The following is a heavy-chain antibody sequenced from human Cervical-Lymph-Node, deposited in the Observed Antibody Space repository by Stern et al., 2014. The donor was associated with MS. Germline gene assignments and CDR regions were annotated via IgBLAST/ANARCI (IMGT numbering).Heavy chain of an antibody. J-gene: IGHJ3*02. CDR2: ISAYNGNR. CDR1: GYTFTSYG. CDR3: ARGLLGSENAFDI. Sequence: QVQLVQSGAEVKKPGASVKVSCKASGYTFTSYGISWVRQAPGQGLEWMGWISAYNGNRTNARKLQDGVTMTTDASTSTAYMELMSLRSDDTAVDYCARGLLGSENAFDIWGQGTMVTVSS. V-gene: IGHV1-18*01. D-gene: IGHD2-15*01.